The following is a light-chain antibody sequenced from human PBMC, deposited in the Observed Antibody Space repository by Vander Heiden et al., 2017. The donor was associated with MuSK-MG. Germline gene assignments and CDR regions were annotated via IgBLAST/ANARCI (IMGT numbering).Light chain of an antibody. Sequence: QSALTQPASVSVSPAHSIPLSCTGTSRDVGGYNYVSWYQQHPGKAPILMIYDVSNRPSGVSNRFSGSKSGNTASLTITGLQAEDEADYYCSSYTSSSTYVFGTGTKVTVL. CDR2: DVS. V-gene: IGLV2-14*01. J-gene: IGLJ1*01. CDR3: SSYTSSSTYV. CDR1: SRDVGGYNY.